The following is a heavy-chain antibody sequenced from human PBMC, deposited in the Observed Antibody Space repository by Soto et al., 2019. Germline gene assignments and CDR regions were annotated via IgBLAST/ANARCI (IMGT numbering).Heavy chain of an antibody. CDR3: ARVHVMVVAGSTFDY. J-gene: IGHJ4*01. Sequence: SETLSLTCTVSGYSISDPSYWAGLRQAPGKGPEWIASIYHGGTTFYNPSLKSRISISVDTSNNQFSLKLRSVTAEDTAVYYCARVHVMVVAGSTFDYWGHGSLVTVS. D-gene: IGHD2-21*02. CDR2: IYHGGTT. CDR1: GYSISDPSY. V-gene: IGHV4-38-2*02.